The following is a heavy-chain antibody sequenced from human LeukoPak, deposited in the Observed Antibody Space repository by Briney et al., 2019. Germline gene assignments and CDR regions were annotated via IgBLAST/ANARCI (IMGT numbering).Heavy chain of an antibody. Sequence: TSETLSLTCAVYGGSFSGYYWSWIRQPPGKGLEWIGEINHSGSTNYNPSLKSRVTISVDTSKNQFSLKLSSVTAADTAVYYCARDDGYGGNSFAPFDYWGQGTLVTVSS. J-gene: IGHJ4*02. D-gene: IGHD4-23*01. CDR1: GGSFSGYY. CDR2: INHSGST. CDR3: ARDDGYGGNSFAPFDY. V-gene: IGHV4-34*01.